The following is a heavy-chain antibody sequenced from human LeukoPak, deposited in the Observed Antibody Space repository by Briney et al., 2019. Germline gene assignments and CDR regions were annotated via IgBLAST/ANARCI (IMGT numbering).Heavy chain of an antibody. V-gene: IGHV4-30-2*01. J-gene: IGHJ3*02. D-gene: IGHD2-2*02. CDR2: IYHSGST. Sequence: SETLSLTCTVSGGSISSGGYYWSWIRQPPGKGLEWIGYIYHSGSTYYNPSLKSRVTISVDRSKNQFSLKLSSVTAADTAVYYCAREGYCSSTSCYKYSNAFDIWGQGTMVTVSS. CDR1: GGSISSGGYY. CDR3: AREGYCSSTSCYKYSNAFDI.